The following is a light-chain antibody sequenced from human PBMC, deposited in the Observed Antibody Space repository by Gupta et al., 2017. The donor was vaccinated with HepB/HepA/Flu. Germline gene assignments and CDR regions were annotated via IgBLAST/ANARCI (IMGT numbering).Light chain of an antibody. J-gene: IGLJ2*01. Sequence: QTVVTQEPSFSVSPGWTVTLTCGLNSGSVSTNYYPSWYQQTPGQAPRTLIYSTNTRSSGVPDRFSGSILGNKAALTITGAQADDESDYYCVVYMGSGISVFGGGTKLTVL. V-gene: IGLV8-61*01. CDR3: VVYMGSGISV. CDR1: SGSVSTNYY. CDR2: STN.